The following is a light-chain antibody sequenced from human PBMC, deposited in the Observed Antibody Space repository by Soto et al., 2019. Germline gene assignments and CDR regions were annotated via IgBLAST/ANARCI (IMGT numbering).Light chain of an antibody. Sequence: EVVMTQSPVNLSVSPGERATLSCRASQSVSTHLAWYQQKPGQAPKLLIYAASTRVTGISARFSGSGSGTELSLTISSLQSEDFGIYYCQQYNDWPVYTFGQGTNVEVK. CDR2: AAS. CDR3: QQYNDWPVYT. J-gene: IGKJ2*01. V-gene: IGKV3-15*01. CDR1: QSVSTH.